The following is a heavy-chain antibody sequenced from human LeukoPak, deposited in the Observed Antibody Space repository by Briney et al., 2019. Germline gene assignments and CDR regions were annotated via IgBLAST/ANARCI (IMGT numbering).Heavy chain of an antibody. D-gene: IGHD5-12*01. CDR2: IYYSGST. Sequence: SETLSLTCTVSGGSISSYYWSWIRQPPGKGLEWIGYIYYSGSTNYNPSLKSRVTISVDTSKNQFSLKLSSVTAADTAVYYCARGYSGYARFDYWGQGTLVTVSS. CDR1: GGSISSYY. CDR3: ARGYSGYARFDY. V-gene: IGHV4-59*01. J-gene: IGHJ4*02.